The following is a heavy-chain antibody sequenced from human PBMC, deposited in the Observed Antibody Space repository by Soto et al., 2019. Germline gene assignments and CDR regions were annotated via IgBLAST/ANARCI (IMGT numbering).Heavy chain of an antibody. CDR1: GFSLSTSGVG. D-gene: IGHD1-26*01. CDR3: AHRPFSAWDPSLRKIVALDI. V-gene: IGHV2-5*02. CDR2: IYWDDDK. Sequence: QITLKESGPTLVKPTQTLTLTCTFSGFSLSTSGVGVGWISQPPGKALEWLALIYWDDDKRYSPSLKSRLTITKDTSKNQVVLTMTNMDPVDTATHYCAHRPFSAWDPSLRKIVALDISGQGTMVTVSS. J-gene: IGHJ3*02.